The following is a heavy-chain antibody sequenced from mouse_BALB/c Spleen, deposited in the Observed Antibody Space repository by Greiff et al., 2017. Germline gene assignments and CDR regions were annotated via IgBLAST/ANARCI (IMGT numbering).Heavy chain of an antibody. D-gene: IGHD1-1*01. CDR1: GFSLTSYG. Sequence: QVHVKQSGPSLVQPSQSLSITCTVSGFSLTSYGVHWVRQSPGKGLEWLGVIWAGGSTNYNSALMSRLGISKDNSKSQVFLKMNSLQTDDTAMYYCARDVHDGSSRAYWGQGTLVTVSA. CDR2: IWAGGST. V-gene: IGHV2-9*02. J-gene: IGHJ3*01. CDR3: ARDVHDGSSRAY.